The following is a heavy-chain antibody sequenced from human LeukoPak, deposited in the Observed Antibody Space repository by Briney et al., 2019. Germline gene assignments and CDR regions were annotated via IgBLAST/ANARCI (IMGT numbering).Heavy chain of an antibody. J-gene: IGHJ4*02. CDR2: IWYDGSNK. D-gene: IGHD1-26*01. V-gene: IGHV3-33*01. CDR3: ARDYLSGSYYYFDY. Sequence: SGGSLRLSCAASGFTFSSYGMHWVRQAPGKGLEWVAVIWYDGSNKYYADSVKGRFTISRDNSKNTLYLQMNSLRAEDTAVYYCARDYLSGSYYYFDYWGQGTLVTVSS. CDR1: GFTFSSYG.